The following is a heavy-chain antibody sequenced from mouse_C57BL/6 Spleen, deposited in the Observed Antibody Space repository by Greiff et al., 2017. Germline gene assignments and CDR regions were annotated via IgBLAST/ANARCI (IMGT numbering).Heavy chain of an antibody. CDR3: AKKGNYDYDGDSFAY. Sequence: VMLVESGPGLVQPSQSLSITCTVSGFSLTSYGVHWVRQSPGKGLEWLGVIWRGGSTDYNAAFMSRLSITKDNSKSQVFFKMNSLQADDTAIYYCAKKGNYDYDGDSFAYWGQGTLVTVSA. CDR1: GFSLTSYG. J-gene: IGHJ3*01. D-gene: IGHD2-4*01. CDR2: IWRGGST. V-gene: IGHV2-5*01.